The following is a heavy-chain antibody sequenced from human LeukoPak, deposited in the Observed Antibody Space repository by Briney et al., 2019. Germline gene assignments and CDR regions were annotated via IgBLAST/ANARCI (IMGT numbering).Heavy chain of an antibody. Sequence: ASVKVSCKASGYTFTGYYLHWVRQAPGQGLEWMGWINPNSGGTNYAQKFQGRVTMTRDTSISTAYMELRRLKSDDTAVYYCARDFRVTTEYNWFDPWGQGTLVTVSS. CDR3: ARDFRVTTEYNWFDP. V-gene: IGHV1-2*02. CDR2: INPNSGGT. D-gene: IGHD3-3*01. CDR1: GYTFTGYY. J-gene: IGHJ5*02.